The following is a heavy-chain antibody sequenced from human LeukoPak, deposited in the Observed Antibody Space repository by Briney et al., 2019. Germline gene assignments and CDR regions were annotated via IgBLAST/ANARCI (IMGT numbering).Heavy chain of an antibody. D-gene: IGHD3-10*01. CDR3: TRDQAFYGSGSYSWYFDL. J-gene: IGHJ2*01. V-gene: IGHV3-66*01. Sequence: GGSLRLSCAASGFNVSNHYMSWVRQAPGKGLEWVSFIYSGGNSHYADSVKGRFNLSRDTSNNTLYLQMNSLRVEDTAVYYCTRDQAFYGSGSYSWYFDLWGRGTLVTVSS. CDR2: IYSGGNS. CDR1: GFNVSNHY.